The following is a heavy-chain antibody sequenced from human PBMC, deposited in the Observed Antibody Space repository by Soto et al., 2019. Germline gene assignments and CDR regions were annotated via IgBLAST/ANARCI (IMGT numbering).Heavy chain of an antibody. J-gene: IGHJ3*01. CDR2: IKEDGGEK. CDR1: GFTFNTYW. D-gene: IGHD3-16*01. Sequence: EVQLVESGGGLVQPGGSLRLSCAASGFTFNTYWMSWVRQAPGKGLEWVPNIKEDGGEKYYVDSVKGRFTISRDSAENSLYLQMNSLSAEDTAVYYCTRTKGAVAFDLWGQGTMVIVSS. CDR3: TRTKGAVAFDL. V-gene: IGHV3-7*01.